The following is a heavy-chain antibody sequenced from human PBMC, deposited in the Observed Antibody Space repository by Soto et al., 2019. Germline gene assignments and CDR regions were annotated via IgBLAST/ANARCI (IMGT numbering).Heavy chain of an antibody. V-gene: IGHV4-31*03. Sequence: PSETLSLTCTVSGGSISTGTYNWTWIRQLPGKGLEWIGNVYYRGGAYYNPYLQSRVTISLDTSKTQFSMKLKSVNAADTAVYYCARGGTEHSSSHKYGFDVWGQGTTGTVSS. J-gene: IGHJ6*02. CDR2: VYYRGGA. CDR3: ARGGTEHSSSHKYGFDV. D-gene: IGHD6-6*01. CDR1: GGSISTGTYN.